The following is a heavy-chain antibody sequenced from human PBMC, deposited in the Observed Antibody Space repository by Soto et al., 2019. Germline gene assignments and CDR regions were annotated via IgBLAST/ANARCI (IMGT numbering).Heavy chain of an antibody. Sequence: ASVKVSCKASGYTFTSYDINWVRQATGQGLEWMGWMNPNSGNTGYAQKFQGRVTMTRNTSISTAYMELSSLRSEDTAVYYCARGRLNDFWSGHKNWFDPWGQGTLVTVSS. CDR1: GYTFTSYD. D-gene: IGHD3-3*01. V-gene: IGHV1-8*01. CDR2: MNPNSGNT. J-gene: IGHJ5*02. CDR3: ARGRLNDFWSGHKNWFDP.